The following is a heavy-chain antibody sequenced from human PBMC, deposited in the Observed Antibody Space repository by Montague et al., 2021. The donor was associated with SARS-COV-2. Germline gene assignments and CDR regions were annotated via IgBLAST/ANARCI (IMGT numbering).Heavy chain of an antibody. CDR3: ARRRLREDYFGF. Sequence: SETLSLTCTVSGDSVSSSDHYWGWIRQPPGKGLEWLGIVYYSGYTYYNPSVKGRVTISIDASKNQFSLKLNSLTATDTAIYHCARRRLREDYFGFWGQGTLVAVSS. CDR1: GDSVSSSDHY. CDR2: VYYSGYT. V-gene: IGHV4-39*01. J-gene: IGHJ4*02. D-gene: IGHD4-17*01.